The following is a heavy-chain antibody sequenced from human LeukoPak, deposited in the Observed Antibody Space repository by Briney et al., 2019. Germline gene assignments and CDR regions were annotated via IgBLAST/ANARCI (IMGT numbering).Heavy chain of an antibody. CDR3: TRVRIFGVVATDY. CDR2: ISAYNGNT. D-gene: IGHD3-3*01. V-gene: IGHV1-18*01. CDR1: RYTFSNYG. Sequence: ASVKVSCKHSRYTFSNYGIRWVRQAPRQGLEWVGWISAYNGNTNSAQKVKGRVTMTTDTSTSTAYMELTSLRSDDTAVYYCTRVRIFGVVATDYWGQGTLVAVSS. J-gene: IGHJ4*02.